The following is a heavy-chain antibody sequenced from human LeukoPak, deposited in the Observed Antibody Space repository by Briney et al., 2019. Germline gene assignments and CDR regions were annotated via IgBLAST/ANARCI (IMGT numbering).Heavy chain of an antibody. V-gene: IGHV4-59*12. CDR2: IYYSGST. D-gene: IGHD3-10*01. CDR1: GGSISSYY. J-gene: IGHJ6*03. Sequence: SETLSLTCTVSGGSISSYYWSWIRQPPGKGLEWIGYIYYSGSTNYNPSLKSRVTISVDKSKNQFSLKLSSVTAADTAVYYCARAGAMVRGVIFDYYMDVWGKGTTVTVSS. CDR3: ARAGAMVRGVIFDYYMDV.